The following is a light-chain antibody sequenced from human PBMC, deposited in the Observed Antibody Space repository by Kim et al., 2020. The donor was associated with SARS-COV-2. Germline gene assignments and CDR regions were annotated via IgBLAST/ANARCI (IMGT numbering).Light chain of an antibody. J-gene: IGKJ4*01. Sequence: SPGERVTLSCRASHTVANNYLAWYQQIPGQAPRLLIYGASTRATGIPDRFSGSGSGTDFTLTIRRLEPEDFAVYHCQRYGDSPLTFGGGTKVDIK. V-gene: IGKV3-20*01. CDR1: HTVANNY. CDR3: QRYGDSPLT. CDR2: GAS.